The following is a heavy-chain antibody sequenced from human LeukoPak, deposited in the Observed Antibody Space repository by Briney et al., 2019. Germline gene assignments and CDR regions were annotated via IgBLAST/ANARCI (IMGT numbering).Heavy chain of an antibody. J-gene: IGHJ6*03. V-gene: IGHV4-4*07. D-gene: IGHD2-2*02. CDR3: ARTYTGYYYYFMDV. Sequence: PSETLSLTCTVSGGSISSYYWSWIRQPAGKGLEWIGRIYTSGSTNYNPSLKSRVTISVDTSKNQFSLKLSSVTAADTAVYYCARTYTGYYYYFMDVWGKGTTVTVSS. CDR2: IYTSGST. CDR1: GGSISSYY.